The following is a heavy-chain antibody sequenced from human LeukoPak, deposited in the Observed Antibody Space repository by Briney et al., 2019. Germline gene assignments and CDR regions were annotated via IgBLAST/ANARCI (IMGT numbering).Heavy chain of an antibody. Sequence: GGSLRLSCAASGFTFSSYAMSGVRQAPGKGLEWVSAISGSGGSTYYADSVKGRFTISRDNSKNTLYLQMHSLRAEDTAVYYCAKSVLRFLEWFQTYGMDVWGQGTTVTVSS. J-gene: IGHJ6*02. D-gene: IGHD3-3*01. CDR2: ISGSGGST. CDR1: GFTFSSYA. V-gene: IGHV3-23*01. CDR3: AKSVLRFLEWFQTYGMDV.